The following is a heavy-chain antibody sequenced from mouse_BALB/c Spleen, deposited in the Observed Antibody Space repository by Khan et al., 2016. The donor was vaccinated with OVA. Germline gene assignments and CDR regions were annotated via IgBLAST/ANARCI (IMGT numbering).Heavy chain of an antibody. V-gene: IGHV1S132*01. Sequence: QVQLQQSGAELVRPGASVKLSCKTSGYIFTSYWIHWVKQRSGQGLEWIARIYPGTDNIYYNDKLKDKATLTADKSSSTAYMQLSSLKSEDSTVYFWSREEALYYFVYWGQGTTLTVSS. CDR1: GYIFTSYW. CDR2: IYPGTDNI. D-gene: IGHD3-2*02. J-gene: IGHJ2*01. CDR3: SREEALYYFVY.